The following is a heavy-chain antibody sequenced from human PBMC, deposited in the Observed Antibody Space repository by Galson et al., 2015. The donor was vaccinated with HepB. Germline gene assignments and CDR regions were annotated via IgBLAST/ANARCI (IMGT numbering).Heavy chain of an antibody. D-gene: IGHD6-13*01. Sequence: SLRLSCAASGFTFSSYWMSWVRQAPGKGLEWVANIKQDGSEKYYVDSVKGRFTISRDNAKNSLHLQMNSLRAEDTAVYYCARDDSSSWYAPFDYWGQGTLVTVSS. V-gene: IGHV3-7*03. CDR3: ARDDSSSWYAPFDY. J-gene: IGHJ4*02. CDR1: GFTFSSYW. CDR2: IKQDGSEK.